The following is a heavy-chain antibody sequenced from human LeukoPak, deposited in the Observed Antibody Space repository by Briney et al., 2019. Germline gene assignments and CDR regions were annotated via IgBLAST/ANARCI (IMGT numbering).Heavy chain of an antibody. CDR1: GGSIGSYY. D-gene: IGHD6-19*01. J-gene: IGHJ4*02. V-gene: IGHV4-59*08. CDR3: ARSIAVAGSSPYYFDY. CDR2: IYYSGST. Sequence: SETLSLTCTVSGGSIGSYYWSWIRQPPGKGLEWIGYIYYSGSTNYNPSLKSRVTISVDTSKNQFSLKLSSVTAADTAVYYCARSIAVAGSSPYYFDYWGQGTLVTVSS.